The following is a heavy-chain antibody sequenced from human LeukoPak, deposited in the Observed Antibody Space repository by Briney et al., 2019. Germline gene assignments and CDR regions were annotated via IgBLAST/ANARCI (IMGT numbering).Heavy chain of an antibody. Sequence: SETLSLTCTVSGGSISSSSYYWGWIRQPPGKGLEWIGSIYYSGSTYYNPSLKSRVTISVDTSKNQFSLKLSSVTAADTAVYYCARDRRGYSYGLDYWGQGTLVTVSS. CDR3: ARDRRGYSYGLDY. CDR2: IYYSGST. V-gene: IGHV4-39*07. CDR1: GGSISSSSYY. J-gene: IGHJ4*02. D-gene: IGHD5-18*01.